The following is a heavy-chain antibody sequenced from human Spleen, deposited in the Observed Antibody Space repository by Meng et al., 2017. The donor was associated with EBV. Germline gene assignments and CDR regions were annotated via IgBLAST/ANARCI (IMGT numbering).Heavy chain of an antibody. CDR3: AHSQWLRYFDS. Sequence: QIILQESCPTLVKPTPTLTLTCTFSGFSLSTSGVGVGWIRQPPGQALEWLALIYWDDDKRYRPSLKRRLTISKDTSKNEVVLTLTNVDPADTATYYCAHSQWLRYFDSWGQGTLVTVSS. CDR2: IYWDDDK. J-gene: IGHJ4*02. D-gene: IGHD3-9*01. V-gene: IGHV2-5*02. CDR1: GFSLSTSGVG.